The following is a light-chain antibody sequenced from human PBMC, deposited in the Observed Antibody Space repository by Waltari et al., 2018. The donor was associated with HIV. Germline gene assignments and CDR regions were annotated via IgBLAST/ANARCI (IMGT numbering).Light chain of an antibody. V-gene: IGLV1-44*01. Sequence: QPVLPQPPAASGTPGQSLAIARSVTCSNIGRHPGNWYRQPPGTAPKLLIYSNNQWPSGVPNRFSGSKSGTSASLTISGLQAEDEADYYCAAWDDSLHGYVFGTGTKVTVV. J-gene: IGLJ1*01. CDR2: SNN. CDR1: CSNIGRHP. CDR3: AAWDDSLHGYV.